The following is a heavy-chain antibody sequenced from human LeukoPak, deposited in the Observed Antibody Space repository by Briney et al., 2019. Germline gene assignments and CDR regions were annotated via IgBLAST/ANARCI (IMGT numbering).Heavy chain of an antibody. CDR1: GFTVSSYY. V-gene: IGHV3-53*01. Sequence: GGSLRLSRVASGFTVSSYYVSWVRQAPGKGLEWVSVIYSGGSTYYADSVEGRFTVSRDNSKNTLYLEMRSLRAEDTAVYYCARVSPHTVTTLQYFDYWGQGTLVTVSS. J-gene: IGHJ4*02. CDR2: IYSGGST. CDR3: ARVSPHTVTTLQYFDY. D-gene: IGHD4-17*01.